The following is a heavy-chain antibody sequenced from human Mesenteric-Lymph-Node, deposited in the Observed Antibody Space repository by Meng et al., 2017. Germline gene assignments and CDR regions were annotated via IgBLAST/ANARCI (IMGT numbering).Heavy chain of an antibody. D-gene: IGHD5-18*01. V-gene: IGHV3-30*03. CDR3: AGGYSYGDY. Sequence: QVQLVESGGGVVQPGRSLRLSCAASGFTFSSCAMHWVRQAPGKGLEWVALISHDGSNKYYADSVKGRFTVSRDNSKNTLYLQMNSQTTEDTAVYYCAGGYSYGDYWGQGTLVTVSS. CDR2: ISHDGSNK. CDR1: GFTFSSCA. J-gene: IGHJ4*02.